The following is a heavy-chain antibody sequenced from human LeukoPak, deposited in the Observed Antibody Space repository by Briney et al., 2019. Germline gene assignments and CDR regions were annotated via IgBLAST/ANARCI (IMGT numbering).Heavy chain of an antibody. CDR2: ISSSSSYI. D-gene: IGHD3-10*01. Sequence: GGSLRLSCAASGFTFSSYSMNWVRQAPGKGLEWVSSISSSSSYIYYADSVKGRFTISRDNAKNSLYLQMNSLRAEDTAVYYCAKDTYGSGSYRTEIEATFDYLGQGTLVNGSS. J-gene: IGHJ4*01. V-gene: IGHV3-21*01. CDR3: AKDTYGSGSYRTEIEATFDY. CDR1: GFTFSSYS.